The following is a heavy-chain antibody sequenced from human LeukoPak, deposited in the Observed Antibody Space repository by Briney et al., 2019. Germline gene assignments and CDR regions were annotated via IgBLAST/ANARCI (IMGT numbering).Heavy chain of an antibody. CDR3: ARGEMRLFFRGLEGWFDP. D-gene: IGHD3-22*01. Sequence: SETLSLTCTVSGGSISSYYWSWIRQPPGKGLEWIGYIYYSGSTNYNPSLKSRVTISVDTSKNQFSLKLSSVTAADTAVYYCARGEMRLFFRGLEGWFDPWGQGTLVTVSS. J-gene: IGHJ5*02. V-gene: IGHV4-59*01. CDR2: IYYSGST. CDR1: GGSISSYY.